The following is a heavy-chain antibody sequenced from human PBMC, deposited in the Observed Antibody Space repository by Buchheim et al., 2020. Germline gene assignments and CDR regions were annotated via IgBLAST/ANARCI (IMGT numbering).Heavy chain of an antibody. V-gene: IGHV3-33*01. Sequence: QVQLVESGGGVVQPGRSLRLSCAASGFTFSSYGMHRVRQAPGKGLEWVAAIWYDGSNKYYADCVKGRFTISRDNSKNTLYLQMNSVRAEDTAVYYCARDIYCSSTSCYWALDYWGQGTL. J-gene: IGHJ4*02. CDR2: IWYDGSNK. CDR3: ARDIYCSSTSCYWALDY. D-gene: IGHD2-2*01. CDR1: GFTFSSYG.